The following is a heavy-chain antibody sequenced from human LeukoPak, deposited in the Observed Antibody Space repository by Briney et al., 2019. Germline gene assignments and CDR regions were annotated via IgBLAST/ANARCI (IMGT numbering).Heavy chain of an antibody. Sequence: GGSLRLSCAASGFTFSDYYMTWIRQAPGKGLEWVSYISSGSIYTTYADSVKGRFTISRDNAKTSLYLQMNTLRAEDTAVYYCAKEWYYDSSGYYYPYFDYWGQGTLVTVSS. CDR1: GFTFSDYY. CDR2: ISSGSIYT. D-gene: IGHD3-22*01. CDR3: AKEWYYDSSGYYYPYFDY. J-gene: IGHJ4*02. V-gene: IGHV3-11*05.